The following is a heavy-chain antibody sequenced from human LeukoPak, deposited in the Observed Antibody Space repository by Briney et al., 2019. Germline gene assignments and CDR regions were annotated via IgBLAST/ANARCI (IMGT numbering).Heavy chain of an antibody. CDR2: IYSDGRA. J-gene: IGHJ4*02. D-gene: IGHD2-2*01. CDR3: ARGSSSAWGRFDF. Sequence: GGSLRLSCAASGLTVSSNYVSWVRQTPGKGLEWVSVIYSDGRAYYPDSVKGRFTISRDNSKNTVYLQMNSLRAEDTAVYHCARGSSSAWGRFDFWGQGTLVTVSS. CDR1: GLTVSSNY. V-gene: IGHV3-53*01.